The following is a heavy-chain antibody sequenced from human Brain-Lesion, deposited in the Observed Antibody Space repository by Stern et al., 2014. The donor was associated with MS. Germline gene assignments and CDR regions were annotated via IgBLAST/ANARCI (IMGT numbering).Heavy chain of an antibody. CDR3: ARGGAVTSSEYYFDY. J-gene: IGHJ4*02. V-gene: IGHV3-30*01. D-gene: IGHD4-17*01. CDR1: GFTFSYHA. Sequence: QVQLVQSGGGVVQPGRSLRLSCAASGFTFSYHAMHWVRQAPGKGLEWGAVISYDGSDNYYAGSVKGRFTLSRDNSKNTLYLQMNSLRAEDTAVYYCARGGAVTSSEYYFDYWGQGTLVTVSS. CDR2: ISYDGSDN.